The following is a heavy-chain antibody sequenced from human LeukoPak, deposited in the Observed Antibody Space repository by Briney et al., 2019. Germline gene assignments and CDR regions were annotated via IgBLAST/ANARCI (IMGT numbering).Heavy chain of an antibody. Sequence: ASVKVSCKASGYTFTSYRMNWVRQAPGQGLEWMGWINTNTGNPTYVQGFTGRFVFSLDTSVSTAYLQISSLKAEDTAVYYCAREGTGYNSGWHGENWFDPWGQGTLVTVSS. V-gene: IGHV7-4-1*02. D-gene: IGHD6-19*01. J-gene: IGHJ5*02. CDR2: INTNTGNP. CDR3: AREGTGYNSGWHGENWFDP. CDR1: GYTFTSYR.